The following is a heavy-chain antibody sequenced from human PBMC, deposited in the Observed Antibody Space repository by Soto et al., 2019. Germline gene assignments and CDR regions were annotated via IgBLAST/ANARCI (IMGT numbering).Heavy chain of an antibody. V-gene: IGHV1-69*06. Sequence: QVQLVQSGAEVQKPGSSVKVSCKASGGTFSSYAISWVRQAPGQGLEWMGGIIPIFGTANYAQKLQGRVTITADKSTSTAYMELSSLRSEDTAVYYCAADIVVVPAAILNYYGMDVWGQGTTVTVSS. CDR2: IIPIFGTA. CDR3: AADIVVVPAAILNYYGMDV. D-gene: IGHD2-2*02. CDR1: GGTFSSYA. J-gene: IGHJ6*02.